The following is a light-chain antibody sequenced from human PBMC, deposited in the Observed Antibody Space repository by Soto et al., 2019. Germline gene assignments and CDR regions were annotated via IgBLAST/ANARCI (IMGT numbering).Light chain of an antibody. CDR3: QQYDNSPFT. Sequence: EIVLTQSPGTLSLSPGESATLSCRASQSVSSRSLAWYQQKPGQAPRLLIYGASSRATGIPDRFSGSGSGTDFTLAISRLEPEDFVVYYCQQYDNSPFTFGPGTKVDIK. V-gene: IGKV3-20*01. J-gene: IGKJ3*01. CDR1: QSVSSRS. CDR2: GAS.